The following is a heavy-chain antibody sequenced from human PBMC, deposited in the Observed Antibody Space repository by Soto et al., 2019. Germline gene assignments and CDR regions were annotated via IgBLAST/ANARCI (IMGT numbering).Heavy chain of an antibody. CDR2: VKSKADGETS. Sequence: VQLVESGGGLVKPGGSLRLSCAASGFSFNNAWMNWVRQAPGKGLEWVGRVKSKADGETSDYAVSVKGRFTISRDDSKNTLYLQMSDLTIEDTGVYYCASGEWSHDYYHAMDVWGQGTTITVSS. V-gene: IGHV3-15*07. J-gene: IGHJ6*02. CDR3: ASGEWSHDYYHAMDV. CDR1: GFSFNNAW. D-gene: IGHD3-3*01.